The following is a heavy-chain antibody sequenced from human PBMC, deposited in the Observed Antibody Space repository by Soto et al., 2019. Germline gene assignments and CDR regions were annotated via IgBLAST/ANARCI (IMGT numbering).Heavy chain of an antibody. V-gene: IGHV4-59*01. CDR2: IYYGGATYYGGAT. CDR3: ERNLPTGCSDS. J-gene: IGHJ4*02. Sequence: SETLSLTCTVSGGSLTNYYWSWFRLPPGKGLEWIAYIYYGGATYYGGATNYNPSLKSRVTISVDTPKNQFSLELTSMTAADTAVYYCERNLPTGCSDSWGQGTLVTVSS. CDR1: GGSLTNYY. D-gene: IGHD7-27*01.